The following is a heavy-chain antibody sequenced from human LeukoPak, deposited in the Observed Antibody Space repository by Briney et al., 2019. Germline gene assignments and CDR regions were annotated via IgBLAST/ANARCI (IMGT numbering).Heavy chain of an antibody. CDR3: AKDSRFDYGDFDY. Sequence: GGSLRLSCVASGITFSSYAMSWVRQAPGKGLEWVSAISGSGGSTYYADSVKGRFTISRDNSKNTLYLQMNSLRAEDTAVYYCAKDSRFDYGDFDYWGQGTLVTVSS. V-gene: IGHV3-23*01. D-gene: IGHD4-17*01. CDR2: ISGSGGST. J-gene: IGHJ4*02. CDR1: GITFSSYA.